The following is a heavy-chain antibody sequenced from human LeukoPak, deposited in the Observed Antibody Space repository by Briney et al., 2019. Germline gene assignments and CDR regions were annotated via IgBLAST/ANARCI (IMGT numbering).Heavy chain of an antibody. V-gene: IGHV3-43D*03. CDR3: ARNNRRWLLLNYFDY. CDR2: ISWDGGST. CDR1: GFTFDDYA. J-gene: IGHJ4*02. D-gene: IGHD3-22*01. Sequence: GGSLRLSCAASGFTFDDYAMHWVRQAPGKGLEWVSLISWDGGSTYYADSVKGRFTISRDNSKNSLCLQMNSLRAEDTAVYYCARNNRRWLLLNYFDYWGQGTLVTVSS.